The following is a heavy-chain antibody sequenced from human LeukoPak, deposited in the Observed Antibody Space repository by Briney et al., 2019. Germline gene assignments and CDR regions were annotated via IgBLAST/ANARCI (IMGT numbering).Heavy chain of an antibody. CDR3: ARHLRGGSIWFDY. J-gene: IGHJ4*02. CDR2: ISYSGTT. CDR1: GGSISSGSYY. Sequence: SETLPLTCTVSGGSISSGSYYWDWVRQPPGKGLEWIGSISYSGTTYYDLSLKSRVTLSVDTSKNQFSLKLSSVTAADTALYYCARHLRGGSIWFDYWGQGTLVTVSS. V-gene: IGHV4-39*01. D-gene: IGHD6-13*01.